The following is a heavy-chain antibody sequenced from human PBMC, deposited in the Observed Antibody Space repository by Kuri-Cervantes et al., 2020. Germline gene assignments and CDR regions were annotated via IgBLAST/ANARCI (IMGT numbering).Heavy chain of an antibody. D-gene: IGHD3-9*01. CDR3: ARVLRSSEYYDILTGYALPNWYFDL. CDR1: GGSISSYY. CDR2: IYYSGST. Sequence: SETLSLTCTVSGGSISSYYWGWIRQPPGKGLEWIGYIYYSGSTNYNPSLKSRVTISVDTSKNQFSLKLSSVTAADTAVYYCARVLRSSEYYDILTGYALPNWYFDLWGRGTLVTVSS. J-gene: IGHJ2*01. V-gene: IGHV4-59*12.